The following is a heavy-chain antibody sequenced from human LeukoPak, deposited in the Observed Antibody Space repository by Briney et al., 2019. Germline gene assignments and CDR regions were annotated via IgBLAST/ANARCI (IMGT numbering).Heavy chain of an antibody. V-gene: IGHV3-23*01. Sequence: PGGSLRLSCAASGFTLSSYAMSWVRQAPAKGLEWVSAISGSGGSTYYADSVKGRFTISRDNSKNTLYLQMNSLRAEDTAVYYCAKDNGDQYAQLVEVDYYYYMDVWGKGTTVTVSS. CDR3: AKDNGDQYAQLVEVDYYYYMDV. J-gene: IGHJ6*03. CDR1: GFTLSSYA. CDR2: ISGSGGST. D-gene: IGHD6-6*01.